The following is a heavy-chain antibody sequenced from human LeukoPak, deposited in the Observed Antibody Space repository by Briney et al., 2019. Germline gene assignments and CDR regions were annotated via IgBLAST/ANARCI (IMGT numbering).Heavy chain of an antibody. CDR3: ARVSSRGYSYGLGAAGGYYYMDV. Sequence: GRSLRLSCAASGFTFSSYAMHWVRQAPGKGLEWVAVISYDGSNKYYADSVKGRFTISRDNAKNSLYLQMNSLRAEDTAVYYCARVSSRGYSYGLGAAGGYYYMDVWGKGTTVTVSS. D-gene: IGHD5-18*01. CDR1: GFTFSSYA. CDR2: ISYDGSNK. V-gene: IGHV3-30*04. J-gene: IGHJ6*03.